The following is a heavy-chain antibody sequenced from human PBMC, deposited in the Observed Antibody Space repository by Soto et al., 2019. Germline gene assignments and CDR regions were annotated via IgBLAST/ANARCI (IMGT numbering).Heavy chain of an antibody. CDR2: ISYDGSNK. J-gene: IGHJ6*02. Sequence: GGSLRLSCAASGFTFSSYAMHWVRQAPGKGLEWVAVISYDGSNKYYADSVKGRFTISRDNSKNTLYLQMNSLRAEDTAAYYCARELDGIDVWGQGTTVTVSS. CDR1: GFTFSSYA. V-gene: IGHV3-30-3*01. CDR3: ARELDGIDV.